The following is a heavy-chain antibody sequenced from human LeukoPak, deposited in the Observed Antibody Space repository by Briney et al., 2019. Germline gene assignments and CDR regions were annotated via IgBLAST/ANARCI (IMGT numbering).Heavy chain of an antibody. J-gene: IGHJ5*02. Sequence: GGSLRLSCAASGFTFSSYAMRWVRQAPGKGLEWVSAISPSSGTSYADSVKGRFTISRDNSKNTLYLQMNSLRAEDTAVYYCAKDRPYIAARFPSPPLNWFDPWGQGTLVTVSS. CDR2: ISPSSGT. D-gene: IGHD6-6*01. CDR3: AKDRPYIAARFPSPPLNWFDP. CDR1: GFTFSSYA. V-gene: IGHV3-23*01.